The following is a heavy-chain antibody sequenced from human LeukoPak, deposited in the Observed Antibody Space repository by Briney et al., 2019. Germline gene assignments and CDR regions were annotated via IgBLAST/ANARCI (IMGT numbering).Heavy chain of an antibody. J-gene: IGHJ6*04. Sequence: GRSLRLSCAASGFTFSSYGMHWVRQAPGKGLEWVAVIWYDGSNKYYADSVKGRFTISRDNSKNTLYLQMNSLRAEDTAVYYCARDFSPDYYGMDVWGKGTTVTVSS. V-gene: IGHV3-33*01. CDR1: GFTFSSYG. CDR3: ARDFSPDYYGMDV. CDR2: IWYDGSNK.